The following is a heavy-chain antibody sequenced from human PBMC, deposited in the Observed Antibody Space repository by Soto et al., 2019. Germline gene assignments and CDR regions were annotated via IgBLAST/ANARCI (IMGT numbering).Heavy chain of an antibody. CDR1: GYTFTSYY. CDR3: ARGRYSSSLYYYYYYMDV. D-gene: IGHD6-6*01. Sequence: GASVKVSCKASGYTFTSYYMHWVRQAPGQGLEWMGIINPSGGSTSYAQKFQGRVTMTRDTSTSTVYMELSRLRSDDTAVYYCARGRYSSSLYYYYYYMDVWGKGTTVTVSS. J-gene: IGHJ6*03. V-gene: IGHV1-46*01. CDR2: INPSGGST.